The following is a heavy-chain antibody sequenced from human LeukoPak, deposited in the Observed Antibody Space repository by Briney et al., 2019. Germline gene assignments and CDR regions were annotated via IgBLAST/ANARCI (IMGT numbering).Heavy chain of an antibody. J-gene: IGHJ4*02. V-gene: IGHV1-69*13. Sequence: GASVKVSCKASGYTFTSYAISWVRQAPGQGLEWMGGIIPIFGTANYAQKFQGRVTITADESTSTAYMELSSLRSEDTAVYYCARVRQRYYYDSSGYYLGLWGQGTLVTVSS. D-gene: IGHD3-22*01. CDR1: GYTFTSYA. CDR2: IIPIFGTA. CDR3: ARVRQRYYYDSSGYYLGL.